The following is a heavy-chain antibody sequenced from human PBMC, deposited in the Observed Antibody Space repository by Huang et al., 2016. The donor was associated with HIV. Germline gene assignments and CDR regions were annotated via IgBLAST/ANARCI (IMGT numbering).Heavy chain of an antibody. CDR2: SNHLGGP. D-gene: IGHD3-10*01. CDR1: GGSLSGYY. Sequence: QVHLQQWGAGLLKSAETLSLTCAVYGGSLSGYYWSWLRQTPGKGLEWIGESNHLGGPNYNPSLKSRVSISMDGSKKQFSLKLRSMSDADTAVYFCARDATKNPRGWFDPWGQGTLVTVSS. V-gene: IGHV4-34*02. CDR3: ARDATKNPRGWFDP. J-gene: IGHJ5*02.